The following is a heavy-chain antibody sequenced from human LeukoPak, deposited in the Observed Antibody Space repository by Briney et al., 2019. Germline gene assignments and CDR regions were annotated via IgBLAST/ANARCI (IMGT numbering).Heavy chain of an antibody. V-gene: IGHV1-2*02. CDR3: TRVPYNWNYVPNFDY. Sequence: ASVKVSCKASGYTFTGYYMHWVRQAPGQGLEWMGWINPNSGGTNYAQKFQGRVTMTRDTSISTAYMELSRLRSDDTAVYYCTRVPYNWNYVPNFDYWGQGTLVTVSS. CDR1: GYTFTGYY. D-gene: IGHD1-7*01. J-gene: IGHJ4*02. CDR2: INPNSGGT.